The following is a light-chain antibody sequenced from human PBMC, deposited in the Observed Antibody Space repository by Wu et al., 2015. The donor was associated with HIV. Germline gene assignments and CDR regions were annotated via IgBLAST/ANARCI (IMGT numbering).Light chain of an antibody. CDR2: DAS. CDR3: QQRSDWPLLT. V-gene: IGKV3-11*01. Sequence: EIVLTQSPGTLSLSPGERATLSCRASQSVSSYLAWYQQKPGQAPRLLIHDASNRATGIPARFSGSGSGTDFTLTISSLQPEDFAIYYCQQRSDWPLLTFGGGTKVEIK. CDR1: QSVSSY. J-gene: IGKJ4*01.